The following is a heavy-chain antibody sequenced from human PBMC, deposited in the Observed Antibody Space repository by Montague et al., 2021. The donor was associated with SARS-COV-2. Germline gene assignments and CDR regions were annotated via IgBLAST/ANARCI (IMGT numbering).Heavy chain of an antibody. D-gene: IGHD3-10*01. J-gene: IGHJ6*02. Sequence: SETLSLTCTVSGDSISDYYWSWIRQPPGMGLEWIGYIFLSGATNYNPPLKSRVIISLDTSKSQFSLRLSSVTAADTAIYYCARTSRGSRYFYGVDVWGQGTTVTVSS. CDR2: IFLSGAT. CDR1: GDSISDYY. CDR3: ARTSRGSRYFYGVDV. V-gene: IGHV4-59*01.